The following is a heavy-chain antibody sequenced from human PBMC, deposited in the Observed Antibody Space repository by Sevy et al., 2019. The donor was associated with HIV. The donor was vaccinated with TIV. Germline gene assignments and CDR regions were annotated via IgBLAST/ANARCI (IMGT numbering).Heavy chain of an antibody. V-gene: IGHV1-18*01. CDR1: GYIFTTYG. CDR3: ARDSRYSSGWFPALDY. Sequence: ASVKVSCKASGYIFTTYGITWVRQAPGQGLEWMGWISAYNGNTKYAQKLQGRVTMTRDTSTSTAYMALRSLRSDDTAVDYCARDSRYSSGWFPALDYWGQGTLVTVSS. J-gene: IGHJ4*02. CDR2: ISAYNGNT. D-gene: IGHD6-19*01.